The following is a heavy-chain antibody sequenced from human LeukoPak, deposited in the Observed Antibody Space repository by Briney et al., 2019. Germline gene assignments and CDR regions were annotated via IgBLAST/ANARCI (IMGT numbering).Heavy chain of an antibody. V-gene: IGHV3-30*18. CDR1: GFTFSSYG. D-gene: IGHD6-6*01. J-gene: IGHJ4*02. Sequence: TGRSLRLSCAASGFTFSSYGMHWVRQAPGKGLEWVAVISYDGSNKYYADSVKGRFTISRDNSKNTLYLQMNSLRAEDTAVYYCAKDMVSIAARPLYYFDYWGQGTLVTVSS. CDR2: ISYDGSNK. CDR3: AKDMVSIAARPLYYFDY.